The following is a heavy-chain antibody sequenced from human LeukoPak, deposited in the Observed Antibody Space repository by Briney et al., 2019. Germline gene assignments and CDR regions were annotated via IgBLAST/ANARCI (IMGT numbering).Heavy chain of an antibody. V-gene: IGHV3-30*14. CDR2: ISYDGSNK. J-gene: IGHJ4*02. CDR1: GFTFSSYA. CDR3: VKGSGKVGYYGSGRWYFDY. Sequence: GGSLRLPCAASGFTFSSYAMRWVRQAPGKGLEWVAVISYDGSNKYYADSVKGRFTISRDNSKNTLYLQMSSLRAEDTAVYYCVKGSGKVGYYGSGRWYFDYWGQRTLVTVSS. D-gene: IGHD3-10*01.